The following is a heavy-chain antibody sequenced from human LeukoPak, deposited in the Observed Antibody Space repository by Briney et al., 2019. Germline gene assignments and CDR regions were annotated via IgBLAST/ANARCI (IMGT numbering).Heavy chain of an antibody. J-gene: IGHJ6*03. CDR1: GGTFSSYA. Sequence: ASVKVSCKASGGTFSSYAISWVRQAPGQGLEWMGWINPNSGGTNYAQKFQGRVTMTRDTSISTAYMELSRLRSDDTAVYYCASGYSSSWIDEGPFDYYYYYMDVWGKGTTVTVSS. CDR2: INPNSGGT. CDR3: ASGYSSSWIDEGPFDYYYYYMDV. D-gene: IGHD6-13*01. V-gene: IGHV1-2*02.